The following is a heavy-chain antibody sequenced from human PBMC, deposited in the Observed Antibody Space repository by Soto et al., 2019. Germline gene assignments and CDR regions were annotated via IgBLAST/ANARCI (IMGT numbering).Heavy chain of an antibody. CDR2: LSNSGGTT. J-gene: IGHJ6*02. D-gene: IGHD3-10*01. CDR3: ARVEGGASGTYGLDV. Sequence: VQLLESGGGLVQPGGSLGLSCAGSGFTFANYAMSWVRQAPGKGVEWVSVLSNSGGTTYYADSVKGRFTISRDNFKNTLYLQLDSLRAEDTAIYYCARVEGGASGTYGLDVWGQGTTVTVSS. V-gene: IGHV3-23*01. CDR1: GFTFANYA.